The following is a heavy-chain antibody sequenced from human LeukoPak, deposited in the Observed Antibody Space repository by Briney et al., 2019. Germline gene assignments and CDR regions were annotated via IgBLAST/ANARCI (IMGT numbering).Heavy chain of an antibody. CDR3: AREAAYSSDSYYFDY. V-gene: IGHV3-66*01. Sequence: GGSLRLSCAASGFTVSSKYMSWVRQAPGKGLEWVSVIYSGGSTYYADSAKGRFTISRDNSKNTVYLQMNSLRAEDTAVYYCAREAAYSSDSYYFDYWGQGTLVTVSS. D-gene: IGHD3-22*01. J-gene: IGHJ4*02. CDR2: IYSGGST. CDR1: GFTVSSKY.